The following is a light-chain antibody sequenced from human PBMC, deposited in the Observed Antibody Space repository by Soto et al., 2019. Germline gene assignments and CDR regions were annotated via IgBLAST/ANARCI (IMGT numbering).Light chain of an antibody. J-gene: IGKJ5*01. Sequence: EIGMTQSPATLSVSPGERATLSCRASQSVSSNLAWYQQKPGQAPRLPIYGASTRATGIPARFSGSGSGTEFTLTISSLQSEDFAVYSCQQYNNWPPITFGQGTRLEIK. V-gene: IGKV3-15*01. CDR3: QQYNNWPPIT. CDR1: QSVSSN. CDR2: GAS.